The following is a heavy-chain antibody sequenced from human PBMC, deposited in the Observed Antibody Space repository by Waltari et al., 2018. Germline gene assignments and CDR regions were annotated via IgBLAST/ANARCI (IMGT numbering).Heavy chain of an antibody. CDR1: GFTFSSYA. CDR3: AKLSAATFNVRNWYFDL. J-gene: IGHJ2*01. Sequence: EVQLLESGGGLVQPGGSLRLSCAASGFTFSSYAMSWVRQAPGKGLEWVSAISGSGGSTYYADSVKGRFTISRDNSKNTLYLQMNSLRAEDTAVYYCAKLSAATFNVRNWYFDLWGRGTLVTVSS. CDR2: ISGSGGST. V-gene: IGHV3-23*01. D-gene: IGHD6-25*01.